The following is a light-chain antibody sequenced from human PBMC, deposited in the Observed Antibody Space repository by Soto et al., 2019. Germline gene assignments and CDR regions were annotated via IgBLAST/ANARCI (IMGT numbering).Light chain of an antibody. CDR1: QSVSSNY. V-gene: IGKV3-20*01. J-gene: IGKJ1*01. Sequence: ENVLTQFPGTLSLSPGERATLSCRASQSVSSNYLAWYQQKPGQAPRLLIYGASSRAAVIPDRFRGSGSGTDFTLTISRLDPEDFAVYYCHHFGSSPPWPFGQGTKVEMK. CDR2: GAS. CDR3: HHFGSSPPWP.